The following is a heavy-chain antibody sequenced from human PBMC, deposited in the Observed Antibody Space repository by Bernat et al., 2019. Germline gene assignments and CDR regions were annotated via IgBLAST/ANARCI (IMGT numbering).Heavy chain of an antibody. CDR2: IWYDGSNK. Sequence: QVQLVESGGGVVQPGRSLRLSCAASGFTFSSYGMHWVRQAPGKGLEWVAVIWYDGSNKYYGDPVKGRFTISRDTSTNTLYLEMNSLRVEDTAVYYCARTTATDWFFDLWGRGTLVTVSS. CDR3: ARTTATDWFFDL. J-gene: IGHJ2*01. V-gene: IGHV3-33*01. D-gene: IGHD1-14*01. CDR1: GFTFSSYG.